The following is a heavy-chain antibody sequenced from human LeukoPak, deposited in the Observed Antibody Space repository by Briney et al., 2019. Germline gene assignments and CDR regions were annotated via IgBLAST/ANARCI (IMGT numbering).Heavy chain of an antibody. CDR1: GFTFSSYW. CDR2: INQDGSLK. J-gene: IGHJ4*02. V-gene: IGHV3-7*01. Sequence: GGSLRLSCVPSGFTFSSYWLEWVRQAPGKGLEWVANINQDGSLKNYVDSVKGRFTISRDNAKNSLYLQMSSLRAEDTAVYYCTKYPDNSGYSDYWGQGTLLTVSS. D-gene: IGHD3-22*01. CDR3: TKYPDNSGYSDY.